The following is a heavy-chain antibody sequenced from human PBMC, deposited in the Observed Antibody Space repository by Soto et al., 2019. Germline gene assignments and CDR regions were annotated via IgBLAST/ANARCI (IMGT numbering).Heavy chain of an antibody. Sequence: PGGSLRLSCAASGFTFSSYWMSWVRQSPGQGLEWVANIKQDGSEKYYVDSVKGRFTISRDNAKNSLYLQMNSLRAEDTAVYYCASSRLSSSWYGGAFDIWGQGTMVTVSS. J-gene: IGHJ3*02. D-gene: IGHD6-13*01. V-gene: IGHV3-7*01. CDR3: ASSRLSSSWYGGAFDI. CDR2: IKQDGSEK. CDR1: GFTFSSYW.